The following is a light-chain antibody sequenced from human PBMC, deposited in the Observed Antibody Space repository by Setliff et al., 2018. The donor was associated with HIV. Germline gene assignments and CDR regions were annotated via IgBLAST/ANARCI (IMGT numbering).Light chain of an antibody. CDR1: SSDVGAYNY. CDR3: CSYAGTYTYI. CDR2: DVR. Sequence: QSALAQPASVSGSPGQSIAISCTGASSDVGAYNYVSWYQQHPGRAPKLIIYDVRKRPSGVPDRFSGSKSGDTASLTISGLQSEDEADYFCCSYAGTYTYIFGTGTKGTVL. J-gene: IGLJ1*01. V-gene: IGLV2-11*01.